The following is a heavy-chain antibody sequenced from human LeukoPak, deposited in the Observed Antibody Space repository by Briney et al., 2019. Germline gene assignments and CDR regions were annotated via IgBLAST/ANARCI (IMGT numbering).Heavy chain of an antibody. D-gene: IGHD5-12*01. V-gene: IGHV4-34*01. CDR2: INHSGST. CDR3: ARGVGYSGYDFDY. J-gene: IGHJ4*02. Sequence: SETLSLTCALYGGSFSGYYWSWTPEPPGEGVGWIGEINHSGSTNYNPSLKSRVTISVDTSKNQCSLKLSSVTAADTAVYYCARGVGYSGYDFDYWGQGTLVTVSS. CDR1: GGSFSGYY.